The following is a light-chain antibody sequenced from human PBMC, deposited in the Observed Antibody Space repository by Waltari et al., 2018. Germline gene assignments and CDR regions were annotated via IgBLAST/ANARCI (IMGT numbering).Light chain of an antibody. J-gene: IGLJ2*01. CDR2: KET. CDR1: ALPKLY. V-gene: IGLV3-25*03. CDR3: QSADTDFANHVL. Sequence: SYDLTQPPSVSVSPGQTARITCSGNALPKLYSYWYQQKPGQAPLLLIYKETQRASGILLRFSGSTSGTTVTLTISGVQAEDAADYYCQSADTDFANHVLFGGGTQLTVL.